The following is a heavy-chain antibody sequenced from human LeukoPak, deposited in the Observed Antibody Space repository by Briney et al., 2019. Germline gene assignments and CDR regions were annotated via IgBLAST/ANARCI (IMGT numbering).Heavy chain of an antibody. J-gene: IGHJ4*02. CDR1: GYTFTGYY. V-gene: IGHV1-2*02. CDR2: INPNSGGT. D-gene: IGHD6-19*01. CDR3: ASGLGAVAGSLDY. Sequence: SVKVSCKASGYTFTGYYMHWVRQAPGQGLEWMGWINPNSGGTNYAQKFQGRVTMTRDTSISTAYMELSRLRSDDTAVYYYASGLGAVAGSLDYWGQGTLVTVSS.